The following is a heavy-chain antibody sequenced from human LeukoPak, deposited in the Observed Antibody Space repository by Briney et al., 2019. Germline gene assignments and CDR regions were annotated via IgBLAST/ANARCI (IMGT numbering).Heavy chain of an antibody. V-gene: IGHV4-61*02. J-gene: IGHJ4*02. Sequence: SETLSLTCTVSGGSISSGSYYWSWIRQPAGKGLEWIGRIYTSGSTNYNPSLKSRVTISVDTSKNQFPLKLSSVTAADTAVYYCALMGSSSWYGDYWGQGTLVTVSS. D-gene: IGHD6-13*01. CDR3: ALMGSSSWYGDY. CDR1: GGSISSGSYY. CDR2: IYTSGST.